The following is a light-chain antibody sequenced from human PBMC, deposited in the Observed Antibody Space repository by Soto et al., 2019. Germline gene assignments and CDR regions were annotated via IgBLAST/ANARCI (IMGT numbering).Light chain of an antibody. Sequence: QSVLTQPASVSGSPGQSITISCTGTSSDVGGYDYVSWYQQHPGKAPKLMIYGVRNRPSGVSNRFSGSKSGNTASLTISGLQAEDEADYYCSSYTNSITHVFGGGTKLTVL. CDR3: SSYTNSITHV. CDR2: GVR. CDR1: SSDVGGYDY. V-gene: IGLV2-14*03. J-gene: IGLJ3*02.